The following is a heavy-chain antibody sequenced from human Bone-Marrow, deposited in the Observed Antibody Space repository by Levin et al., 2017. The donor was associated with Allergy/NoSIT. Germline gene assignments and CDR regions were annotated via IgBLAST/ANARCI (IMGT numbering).Heavy chain of an antibody. CDR2: INPIAGTT. CDR3: ARGVVKVADPPSFDP. D-gene: IGHD2-15*01. V-gene: IGHV1-46*01. CDR1: GYSFTTYY. Sequence: ASVKVSCKASGYSFTTYYLHWVRQAPGQGLEWMGIINPIAGTTNCAQKFQGRLTMTRDTSTSTVYMELSSLRSDDTAVYFCARGVVKVADPPSFDPWGHGTLVTVSS. J-gene: IGHJ5*02.